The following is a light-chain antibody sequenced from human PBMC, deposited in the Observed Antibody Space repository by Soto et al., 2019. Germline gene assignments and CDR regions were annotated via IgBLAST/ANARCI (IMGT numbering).Light chain of an antibody. V-gene: IGLV1-40*01. CDR2: DNN. J-gene: IGLJ1*01. CDR1: ISNIGAGYD. CDR3: QSFDSSMSGFYV. Sequence: QAVVTQPPSVSGAPGQRVTISCTGSISNIGAGYDVHWYQQLPGTAPRLLIYDNNNRPSGVPARFSGSKSGTSASLTITGLQPEDGAEYYCQSFDSSMSGFYVFGIGTKVTVL.